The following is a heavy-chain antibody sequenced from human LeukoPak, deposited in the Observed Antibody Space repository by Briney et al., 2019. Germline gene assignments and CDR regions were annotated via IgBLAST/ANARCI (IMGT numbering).Heavy chain of an antibody. CDR1: GYTLTELS. D-gene: IGHD4-11*01. J-gene: IGHJ5*02. V-gene: IGHV1-24*01. CDR2: FDPEDGET. CDR3: ATRIRYSNYVGVWFDP. Sequence: ASVKVSCKVSGYTLTELSMHWVRQAPGKGLEWMGGFDPEDGETIYAQKFQGRVTMTEDTSTDTAYMELSSLRSEDTAVYYCATRIRYSNYVGVWFDPWGQGTLVTVSS.